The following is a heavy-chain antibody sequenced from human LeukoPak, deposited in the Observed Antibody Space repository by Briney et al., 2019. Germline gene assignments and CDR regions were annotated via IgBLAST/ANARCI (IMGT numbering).Heavy chain of an antibody. CDR1: GYTFTSYG. CDR3: ARGYCSSTSCREPPPYFDY. D-gene: IGHD2-2*01. J-gene: IGHJ4*02. V-gene: IGHV1-18*04. CDR2: ISAYNGNT. Sequence: GASVKVSCKASGYTFTSYGISWVRQAPGQGLEWMGWISAYNGNTNYAQKLQGRVTMTTDTSTSTAYMELRSLRSDDTAVYYCARGYCSSTSCREPPPYFDYWGQGTLVTVSS.